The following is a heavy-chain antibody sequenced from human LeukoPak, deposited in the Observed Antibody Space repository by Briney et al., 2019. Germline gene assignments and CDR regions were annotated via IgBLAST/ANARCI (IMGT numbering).Heavy chain of an antibody. Sequence: GGSLRLSCAASGFTFSSYEMNWVRQAPGKGLEWVSYISSSGSTIYYADSVKGRFTISRDNAKNSLYLQMNSLRAEDTAVYYCASAVDSSWLIPFDYWGQGTLVTVSS. D-gene: IGHD6-13*01. CDR2: ISSSGSTI. CDR3: ASAVDSSWLIPFDY. CDR1: GFTFSSYE. J-gene: IGHJ4*02. V-gene: IGHV3-48*03.